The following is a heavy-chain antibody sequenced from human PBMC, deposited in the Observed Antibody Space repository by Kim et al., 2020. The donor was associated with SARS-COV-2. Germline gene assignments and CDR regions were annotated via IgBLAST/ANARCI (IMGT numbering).Heavy chain of an antibody. V-gene: IGHV3-23*01. CDR1: GFTFSSYT. J-gene: IGHJ6*01. CDR2: ISGSGGST. CDR3: AKGYTMLVAPILYYYYYG. D-gene: IGHD3-22*01. Sequence: GGSLRLSCAAYGFTFSSYTLSWVRQPHGKGLEWVTAISGSGGSTYYADSVMRRGTICRDHSKNTLYLQMTRVRAEDTAEYSCAKGYTMLVAPILYYYYYG.